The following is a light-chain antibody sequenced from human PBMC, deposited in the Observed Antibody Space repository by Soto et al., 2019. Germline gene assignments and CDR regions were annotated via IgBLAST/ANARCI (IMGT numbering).Light chain of an antibody. CDR2: LGS. Sequence: DIVMTQSPLSLPVTPGEPASISCRSSQSLLHSNGYNCLDWYVQKPGQSPQLLIYLGSNRASGVPDRFSGSGSGTDFTLKISRVEAEDVGLYYCMQALQTPLTFGGGTKVEI. J-gene: IGKJ4*01. V-gene: IGKV2-28*01. CDR1: QSLLHSNGYNC. CDR3: MQALQTPLT.